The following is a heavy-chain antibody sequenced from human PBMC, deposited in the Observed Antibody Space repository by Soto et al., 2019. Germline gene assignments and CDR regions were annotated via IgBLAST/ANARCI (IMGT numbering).Heavy chain of an antibody. CDR3: ARGRHDYGVPSRAFDI. D-gene: IGHD4-17*01. CDR2: INHSGST. J-gene: IGHJ3*02. CDR1: GGSFSGYY. V-gene: IGHV4-34*01. Sequence: SETLSLTCAVYGGSFSGYYWSWIRQPPGKGLEWIGEINHSGSTNYNPSLKSRVTISVDTSKNQFSLKLSSVTAADTAVYYCARGRHDYGVPSRAFDIWGQGTMVTVSS.